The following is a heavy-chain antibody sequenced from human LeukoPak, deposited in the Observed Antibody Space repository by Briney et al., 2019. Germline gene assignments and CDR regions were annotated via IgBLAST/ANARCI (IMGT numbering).Heavy chain of an antibody. CDR2: INAGNGNT. Sequence: ASVKVSCKASGYTFTSYAMHWVRQAPGQRLEWMGWINAGNGNTKYSQKFQGRVTITRDTSASTAYMELSSLRSEDTAVYYCAREYLPTYDYVWGSYRYRYNWFDPWGQGTLVTVSS. J-gene: IGHJ5*02. D-gene: IGHD3-16*02. V-gene: IGHV1-3*01. CDR1: GYTFTSYA. CDR3: AREYLPTYDYVWGSYRYRYNWFDP.